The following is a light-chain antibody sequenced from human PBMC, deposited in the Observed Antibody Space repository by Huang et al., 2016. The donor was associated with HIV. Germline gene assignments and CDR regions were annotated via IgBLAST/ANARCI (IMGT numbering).Light chain of an antibody. J-gene: IGKJ2*01. V-gene: IGKV3-15*01. Sequence: EMVMTQSPDTLSVSPGERATLSCRASQSVNSNLAWYQQKPGQAPRLLISGASTRATGIPARFSGSGSGTEFTLTISSLQSEDFAVYYCQQYNNWPPYTFGQGTKLEIK. CDR1: QSVNSN. CDR2: GAS. CDR3: QQYNNWPPYT.